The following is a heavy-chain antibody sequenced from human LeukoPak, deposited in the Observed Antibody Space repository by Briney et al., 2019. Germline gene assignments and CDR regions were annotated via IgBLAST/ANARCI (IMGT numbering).Heavy chain of an antibody. D-gene: IGHD2-2*01. V-gene: IGHV3-48*01. CDR1: GFTFSSYS. J-gene: IGHJ4*02. CDR3: AKGPLFYEYCSSTSCPWFDY. CDR2: ISSSSSTI. Sequence: GGSLRLSCAASGFTFSSYSMNWVRQAPGKGLEWVSYISSSSSTIYYADSVKGRFTISRDNSKNTLYLQMNSLRAEDTAVYYCAKGPLFYEYCSSTSCPWFDYWGQGTLVTVSS.